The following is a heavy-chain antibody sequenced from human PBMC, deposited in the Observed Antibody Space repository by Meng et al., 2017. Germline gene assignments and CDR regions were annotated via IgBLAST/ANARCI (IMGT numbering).Heavy chain of an antibody. CDR3: ARDGIAAAGTGRSYFQH. V-gene: IGHV4-39*07. CDR1: GGSISSSSYY. Sequence: QLQLRGVGPGLVNPSETLSLTCTVSGGSISSSSYYWGWIRQPPGKGLEWIGSIYYSGSTYYNPSLKSRVTISVDTSKNQFSLKLSSVTAADTAVYYCARDGIAAAGTGRSYFQHWGQGTLVTVSS. J-gene: IGHJ1*01. D-gene: IGHD6-13*01. CDR2: IYYSGST.